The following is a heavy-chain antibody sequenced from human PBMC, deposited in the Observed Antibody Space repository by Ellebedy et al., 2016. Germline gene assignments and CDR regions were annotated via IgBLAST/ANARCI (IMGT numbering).Heavy chain of an antibody. D-gene: IGHD3-16*01. CDR3: AREAPYPARFDL. CDR2: VYYTGRT. CDR1: GGSISSSDYF. J-gene: IGHJ4*02. V-gene: IGHV4-39*06. Sequence: SETLSLTCTVSGGSISSSDYFWGWIRQPPGKGLEWIGSVYYTGRTNYSPPLKSRVTISVDASKNLFALTLTSVTAADTAVYYCAREAPYPARFDLWGQGALVTVSS.